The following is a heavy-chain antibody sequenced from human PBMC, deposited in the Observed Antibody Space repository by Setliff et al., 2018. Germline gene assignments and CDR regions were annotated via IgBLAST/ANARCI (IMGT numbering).Heavy chain of an antibody. Sequence: SETLSLTCTVSGGSISSGGYYWSWIRQHPGKGLEWIGYIYYSGSTYYNPSLKSRVTISVDTSKNQFSLKLSSVTAADTAVYYCARGRMPHYYMDVWGKGTTVTVSS. V-gene: IGHV4-31*03. J-gene: IGHJ6*03. CDR3: ARGRMPHYYMDV. CDR2: IYYSGST. CDR1: GGSISSGGYY. D-gene: IGHD2-2*01.